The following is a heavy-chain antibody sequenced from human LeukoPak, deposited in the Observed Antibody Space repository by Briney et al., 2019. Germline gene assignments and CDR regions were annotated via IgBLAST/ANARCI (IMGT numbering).Heavy chain of an antibody. J-gene: IGHJ4*02. D-gene: IGHD2-21*02. Sequence: GESLKISCKGSGYSFTSYWIGWVRQMPGKGLEWMGIIYPGDSDTRYSPSFRGQVTISADKSISTAYLQWSSLKASDTAMYYCARLTGDPSVAYYYFDYWGQGTLVTVSS. V-gene: IGHV5-51*01. CDR3: ARLTGDPSVAYYYFDY. CDR2: IYPGDSDT. CDR1: GYSFTSYW.